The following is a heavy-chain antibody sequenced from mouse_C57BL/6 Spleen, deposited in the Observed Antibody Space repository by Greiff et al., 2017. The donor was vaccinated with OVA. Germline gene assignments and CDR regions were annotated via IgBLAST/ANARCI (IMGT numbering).Heavy chain of an antibody. D-gene: IGHD1-1*01. CDR2: IWRGGST. V-gene: IGHV2-5*01. Sequence: VQLQQSGPGLVQPSQSLSLTCTVSGFSLTSYGVHWVRQSPGKGLEWLGVIWRGGSTAYNAAFMSRLSITKDNSKSQVFFKMNSLQADDTAIYYCAKNDYGSSYGDYAMDYWGKGTSVTVSS. CDR3: AKNDYGSSYGDYAMDY. CDR1: GFSLTSYG. J-gene: IGHJ4*01.